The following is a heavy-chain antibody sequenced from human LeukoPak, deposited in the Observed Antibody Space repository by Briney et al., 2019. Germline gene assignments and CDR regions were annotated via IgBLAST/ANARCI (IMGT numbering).Heavy chain of an antibody. V-gene: IGHV3-23*01. CDR2: ISGSGGST. J-gene: IGHJ4*02. CDR1: GFTFSSYA. Sequence: PGGSLRLSCAASGFTFSSYAMSWVRQAPGKGLEWVSAISGSGGSTYYADSVKGRFTISRDNSKSTLYLQMNSLRAEDTAVYYCAKSIAARDYFDYWGQGTLVTVSS. CDR3: AKSIAARDYFDY. D-gene: IGHD6-6*01.